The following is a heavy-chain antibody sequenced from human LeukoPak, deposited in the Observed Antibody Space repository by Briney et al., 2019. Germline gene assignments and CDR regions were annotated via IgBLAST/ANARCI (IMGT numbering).Heavy chain of an antibody. CDR2: INPSGGST. J-gene: IGHJ5*02. Sequence: PLASVRLSCTASGYTFTSYYMHWVRQAPGQGLEWMGIINPSGGSTYSAHKFQGKVTMNRDMSTSTVDMKLSSLRSEDTAVDYCARAFSPIPGIAAAASNNWFDPWGQGTLVTVSS. CDR1: GYTFTSYY. D-gene: IGHD6-13*01. V-gene: IGHV1-46*01. CDR3: ARAFSPIPGIAAAASNNWFDP.